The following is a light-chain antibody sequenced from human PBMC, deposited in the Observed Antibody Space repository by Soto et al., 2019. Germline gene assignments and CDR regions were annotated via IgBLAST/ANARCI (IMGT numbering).Light chain of an antibody. J-gene: IGKJ2*01. V-gene: IGKV1-9*01. CDR3: QQLNSHPYT. CDR2: DAS. CDR1: QGISTY. Sequence: IQLTQSPSSLSASVGDRVTITCRASQGISTYLAWYQQKPGKAPKLLIYDASTLQSGVPSRVGGSGSGTDFTLTISSLQPEDFATYYCQQLNSHPYTFGQGTKLEIK.